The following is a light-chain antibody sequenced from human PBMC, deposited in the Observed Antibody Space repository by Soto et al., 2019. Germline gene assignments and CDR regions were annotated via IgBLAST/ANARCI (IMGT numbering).Light chain of an antibody. CDR2: DAS. J-gene: IGKJ2*01. CDR1: QSVSSY. CDR3: QQRSNWPYI. Sequence: EIVLTQSPATLSLSPGERATLSCRASQSVSSYLAWYQHKPGQAPRLLIDDASNRATGIPAKFSGSGSGTDFTLTISSLEPEDFAVDYCQQRSNWPYILGQGTKLEIK. V-gene: IGKV3-11*01.